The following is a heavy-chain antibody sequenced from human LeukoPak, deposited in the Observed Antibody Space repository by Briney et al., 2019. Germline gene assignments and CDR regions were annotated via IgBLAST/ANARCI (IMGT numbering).Heavy chain of an antibody. V-gene: IGHV4-4*09. CDR3: ASPRSGYRYTFDY. CDR2: ISTSGST. J-gene: IGHJ4*02. D-gene: IGHD3-22*01. CDR1: AASISNYY. Sequence: SETLSLTCAVSAASISNYYWSWIRQAPGKGLEWIGYISTSGSTNYNPSLKSRVSISLDTSTNRFSLNLNFVTAADTAVYYCASPRSGYRYTFDYWGQGALVTVSS.